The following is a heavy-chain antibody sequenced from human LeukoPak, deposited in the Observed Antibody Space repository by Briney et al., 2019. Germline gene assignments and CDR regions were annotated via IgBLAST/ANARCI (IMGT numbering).Heavy chain of an antibody. CDR2: IYTSGST. Sequence: PSETLSLTCTVSGGSISSYYWSWIRQPAGKGLEWIGRIYTSGSTNYNPSLKSRVTMSVDTSKNQFSLKLSSVTAADTAVYYCARDRCNSITMICLGAFDIWGQGTMVTVSS. V-gene: IGHV4-4*07. D-gene: IGHD3-22*01. J-gene: IGHJ3*02. CDR3: ARDRCNSITMICLGAFDI. CDR1: GGSISSYY.